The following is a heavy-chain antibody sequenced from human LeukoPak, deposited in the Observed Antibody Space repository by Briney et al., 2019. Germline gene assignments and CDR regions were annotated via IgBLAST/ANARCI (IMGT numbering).Heavy chain of an antibody. CDR3: ARDRCSGGSCSNWFDP. J-gene: IGHJ5*02. D-gene: IGHD2-15*01. CDR2: ISGSGSTI. V-gene: IGHV3-11*04. Sequence: GGSLRLSCAASGFTFSDFHMSWIRQAPGKGLEWLSYISGSGSTIYYADSVKGRFTISRDNAKNSLSLQMNSLRAEDTAVYYCARDRCSGGSCSNWFDPWGQGTLVTVSS. CDR1: GFTFSDFH.